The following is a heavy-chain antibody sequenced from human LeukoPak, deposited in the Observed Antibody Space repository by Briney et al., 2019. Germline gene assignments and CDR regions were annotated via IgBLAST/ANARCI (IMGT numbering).Heavy chain of an antibody. CDR3: EKDRKKDIVVVVAAIDY. J-gene: IGHJ4*02. V-gene: IGHV3-30*18. D-gene: IGHD2-15*01. CDR2: ISYDVSNK. Sequence: PGGSLRLSCAASGFTFSSDGMHWVRQAPGKGLEWVAVISYDVSNKYYADSVKGRFTISRDNYKNTPYMQMNSLRAEETGVYYCEKDRKKDIVVVVAAIDYWGQGPLVTVSS. CDR1: GFTFSSDG.